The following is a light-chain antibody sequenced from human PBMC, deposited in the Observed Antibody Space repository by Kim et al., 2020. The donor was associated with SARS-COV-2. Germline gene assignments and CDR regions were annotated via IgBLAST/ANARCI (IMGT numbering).Light chain of an antibody. CDR1: QSISSY. V-gene: IGKV1-39*01. Sequence: SASVGDRVTVTCRASQSISSYLNWYQQEPGKAPNLLIYAASSLQSGVPSRFSGSGSGTDFTLTISSLQPEDFATYYCQQSYSTPYTFGQGTKLEIK. J-gene: IGKJ2*01. CDR2: AAS. CDR3: QQSYSTPYT.